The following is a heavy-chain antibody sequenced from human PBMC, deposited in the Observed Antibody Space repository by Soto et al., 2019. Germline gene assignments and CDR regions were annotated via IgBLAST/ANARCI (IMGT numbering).Heavy chain of an antibody. CDR3: AREVPYEMAHPRVFDP. CDR1: GGSISSGDYY. D-gene: IGHD3-3*01. V-gene: IGHV4-30-4*01. CDR2: IYYSGST. J-gene: IGHJ5*02. Sequence: QVQLQESGPGLVKPSQTLSLTCTVSGGSISSGDYYWSWIRQPPGKGLEWIGYIYYSGSTYYNPSLKSRVTISVDTSKNQFSLKLSSVTAADTAVYYCAREVPYEMAHPRVFDPWGQGTLVTVSS.